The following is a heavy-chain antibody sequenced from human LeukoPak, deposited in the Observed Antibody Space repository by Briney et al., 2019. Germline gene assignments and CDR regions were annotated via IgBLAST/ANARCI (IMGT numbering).Heavy chain of an antibody. CDR2: IYHSGST. J-gene: IGHJ6*03. CDR3: ARVSYNYNMDD. Sequence: SETLSLTCTVSGYSISSGYYWGWIRQPPEKGLEWIGTIYHSGSTYYNPSLKSRVTISVDTSKNQFSLRLSSVTAADTAVYYCARVSYNYNMDDWGKGTTVTVAS. V-gene: IGHV4-38-2*02. CDR1: GYSISSGYY.